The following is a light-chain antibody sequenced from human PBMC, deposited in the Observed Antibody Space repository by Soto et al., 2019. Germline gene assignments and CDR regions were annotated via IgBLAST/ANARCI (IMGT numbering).Light chain of an antibody. CDR3: SSYTSSSLYV. CDR2: DVS. Sequence: QSALTQPASVSGSPGQSITISCTGTSSDVSGSNYVSWYQQLPGKAPKLMIYDVSDRPSGVSNRFSGSKSGNTASLTISGLQAEDEADYYCSSYTSSSLYVFGTGTKVTVL. CDR1: SSDVSGSNY. J-gene: IGLJ1*01. V-gene: IGLV2-14*01.